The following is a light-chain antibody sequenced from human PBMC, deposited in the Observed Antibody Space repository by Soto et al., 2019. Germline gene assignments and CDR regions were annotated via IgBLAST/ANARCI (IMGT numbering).Light chain of an antibody. Sequence: QAVVTQEPSLTVSPGGTVTLTCASSTWAVATNHYPYWFQQKPGRAPRTLIYDTNNRHSWAPARFSGSLLGGKPALTLSGARREDEAEYYCSLGYSGIRVFGGGTKLTVL. CDR2: DTN. CDR3: SLGYSGIRV. V-gene: IGLV7-46*01. CDR1: TWAVATNHY. J-gene: IGLJ3*02.